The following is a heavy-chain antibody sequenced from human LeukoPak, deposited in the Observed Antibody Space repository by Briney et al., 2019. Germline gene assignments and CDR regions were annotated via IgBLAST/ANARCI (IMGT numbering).Heavy chain of an antibody. V-gene: IGHV3-33*01. CDR1: GFTFSSYG. CDR2: IWYDRSNK. D-gene: IGHD1-14*01. Sequence: GRSLRLSCAASGFTFSSYGMHWVRQAPGKGLEWVAVIWYDRSNKYYADSVKGRFTISRDNSKNTLYLQMNSLRAEDTAVYYCAREKLAGTDWFDPWGQGTLVTVSS. J-gene: IGHJ5*02. CDR3: AREKLAGTDWFDP.